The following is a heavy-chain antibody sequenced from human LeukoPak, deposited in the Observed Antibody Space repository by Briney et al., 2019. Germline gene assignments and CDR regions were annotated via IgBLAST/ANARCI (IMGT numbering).Heavy chain of an antibody. D-gene: IGHD5-12*01. J-gene: IGHJ4*02. Sequence: PGGSLRLSCAASGFTFSDYYMSWIRRAPGKGLEWVSYISSSGDTIYYADSVKGRFTISRDNAKNSLDLQMSSLRVEDTAVYYCARENHIVFDYWGQGTLVTVSS. CDR2: ISSSGDTI. V-gene: IGHV3-11*01. CDR1: GFTFSDYY. CDR3: ARENHIVFDY.